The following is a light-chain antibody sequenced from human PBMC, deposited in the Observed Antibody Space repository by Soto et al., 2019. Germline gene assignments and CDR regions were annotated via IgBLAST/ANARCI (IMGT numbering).Light chain of an antibody. J-gene: IGKJ4*01. CDR1: QYISTS. Sequence: DIQMTQSPSSLSASVGDRVTITCRASQYISTSLNWYQQKPGNAPNLLIYDASRLQSGVPSWFSGSGSGTDFTLTITSLQPEDFGTYYCQQFYSPVLSFGRGTRVELK. CDR3: QQFYSPVLS. CDR2: DAS. V-gene: IGKV1-39*01.